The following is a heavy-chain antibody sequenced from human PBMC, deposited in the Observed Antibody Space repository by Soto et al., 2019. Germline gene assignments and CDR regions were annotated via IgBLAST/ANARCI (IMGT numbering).Heavy chain of an antibody. CDR2: ISSSSSTK. J-gene: IGHJ3*02. D-gene: IGHD1-7*01. CDR1: GFTFSSYS. V-gene: IGHV3-48*01. CDR3: ARTQTRGPPSPSFDI. Sequence: EVQLVESGGGLVQPGGSLRLSCAASGFTFSSYSMNWVRQAPGKGLEWVSSISSSSSTKYYADSVKGRFTISRDNAKNSLYLQINSLRAEDTAVYYFARTQTRGPPSPSFDIWGQGTMVTVSS.